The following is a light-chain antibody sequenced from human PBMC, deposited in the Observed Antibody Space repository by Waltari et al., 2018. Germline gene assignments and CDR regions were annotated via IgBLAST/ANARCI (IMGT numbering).Light chain of an antibody. CDR2: KAS. CDR1: QTISSW. J-gene: IGKJ1*01. V-gene: IGKV1-5*03. Sequence: DIQMTQSHSILYASVGDRVTITCRASQTISSWLAWYQQKQGKAPKLLIYKASNLESGVPSRFSGRASGKEFTLTISSLQPDDFATYYCLQYNDVPWTFGQGTRVEIK. CDR3: LQYNDVPWT.